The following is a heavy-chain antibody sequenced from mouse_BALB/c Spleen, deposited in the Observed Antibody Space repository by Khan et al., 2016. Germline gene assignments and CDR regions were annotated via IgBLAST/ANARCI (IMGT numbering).Heavy chain of an antibody. Sequence: VQLKQSGPDLVKSGASVKISCKASGYSFTGYYMDWVKQSHGKSLEWIGRLNPNNGGTSYKQNFKGKAILTVDKSSTTAYMELHSLTSEDSAVYYCLRDAMDSCGQGTSVTVSS. CDR3: LRDAMDS. J-gene: IGHJ4*01. D-gene: IGHD1-1*01. CDR2: LNPNNGGT. V-gene: IGHV1-34*02. CDR1: GYSFTGYY.